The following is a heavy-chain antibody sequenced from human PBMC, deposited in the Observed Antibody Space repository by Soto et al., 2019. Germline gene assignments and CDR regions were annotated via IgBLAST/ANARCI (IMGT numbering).Heavy chain of an antibody. CDR2: IIPILGIA. Sequence: ASVKVSCKASGGTFSSYTISWVRQAPGQGLEWMGRIIPILGIANYAQKFQGRVTITADKSTSTAYMELSSLRSEDTAVYYCARGSQYYYAKFDSWGQGTLVTVS. J-gene: IGHJ5*01. V-gene: IGHV1-69*02. CDR1: GGTFSSYT. CDR3: ARGSQYYYAKFDS. D-gene: IGHD3-10*01.